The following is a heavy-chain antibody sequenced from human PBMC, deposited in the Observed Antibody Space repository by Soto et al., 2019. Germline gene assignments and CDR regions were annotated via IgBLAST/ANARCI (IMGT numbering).Heavy chain of an antibody. D-gene: IGHD6-19*01. V-gene: IGHV4-39*01. CDR1: GASVDSTSHY. J-gene: IGHJ4*02. Sequence: PSETLSLTCAVSGASVDSTSHYWGWIRQPPGKGLEWIGAIYYGDSTYYNPSLKSRATISVDTSKNQFSLILSSVTAADTAVYYCARRPAVAGIFDFWGQGTLVTVSS. CDR2: IYYGDST. CDR3: ARRPAVAGIFDF.